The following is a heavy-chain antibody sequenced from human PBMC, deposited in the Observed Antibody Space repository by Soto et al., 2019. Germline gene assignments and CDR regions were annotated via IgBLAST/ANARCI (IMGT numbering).Heavy chain of an antibody. J-gene: IGHJ4*02. CDR1: GYIFSSYW. D-gene: IGHD2-15*01. CDR2: THGGDANT. Sequence: PGESLKIFCKGSGYIFSSYWIGWVRQMPGKGLEWMGITHGGDANTRYSPSFEGQVTISTDKSITTAYLQMNSLRAEDTAVYYCAKDLGGYCSGGSCPGGFDYWGQGTLVTVSS. CDR3: AKDLGGYCSGGSCPGGFDY. V-gene: IGHV5-51*01.